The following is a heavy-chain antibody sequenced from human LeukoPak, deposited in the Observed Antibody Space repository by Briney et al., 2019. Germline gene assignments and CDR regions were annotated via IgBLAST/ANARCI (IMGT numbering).Heavy chain of an antibody. Sequence: SETLSLTCTVSGGSISSSSYYWGWIRQPPGKGLEWIGYIYYSGSTNYNPSLKSRVTISVDTSKNQFSLKLSSVTAADTAVYYCARDPGLSTTVVTAGYYYYGMDVWGQGTTVTVSS. CDR1: GGSISSSSYY. CDR3: ARDPGLSTTVVTAGYYYYGMDV. V-gene: IGHV4-61*01. D-gene: IGHD4-23*01. J-gene: IGHJ6*02. CDR2: IYYSGST.